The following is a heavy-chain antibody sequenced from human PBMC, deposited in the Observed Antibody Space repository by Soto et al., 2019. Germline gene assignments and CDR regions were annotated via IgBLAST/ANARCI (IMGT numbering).Heavy chain of an antibody. V-gene: IGHV3-21*01. CDR2: ISISSTYI. CDR3: ARARYSSSWYHYYYGMDV. D-gene: IGHD6-13*01. Sequence: PGGSLRLSCAASGFTFSSHSMNWVRQAPGKGLEWVSSISISSTYIYYADSLKGRFTISRDDAKNSLYLQMNSLRAEDTAVYYCARARYSSSWYHYYYGMDVWGQGTTVTVSS. CDR1: GFTFSSHS. J-gene: IGHJ6*02.